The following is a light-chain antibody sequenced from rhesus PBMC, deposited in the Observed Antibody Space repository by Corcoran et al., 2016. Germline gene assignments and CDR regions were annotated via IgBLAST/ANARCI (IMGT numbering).Light chain of an antibody. CDR1: QGITND. V-gene: IGKV1-25*01. J-gene: IGKJ1*01. Sequence: DIQMTQSPSSLSASVGDRVTITCRASQGITNDLAWYQQKPGETPKLLIYEGSSLQSGIPSRFSGSGSGQEFTLTISSLQSEDFATYYCQHYYSTPWTFGQGTKVEIK. CDR2: EGS. CDR3: QHYYSTPWT.